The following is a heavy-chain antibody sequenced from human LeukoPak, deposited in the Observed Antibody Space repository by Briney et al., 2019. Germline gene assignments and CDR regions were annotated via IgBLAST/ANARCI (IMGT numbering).Heavy chain of an antibody. V-gene: IGHV1-69*13. J-gene: IGHJ4*02. CDR1: GGTFSSYA. CDR3: ARRMDGYNLAFDY. Sequence: SVKVSCKASGGTFSSYAISWVRQAPGQGLEWMGGIIPIFGTANYAQKFQGRVTITADESTSTAYMELSSLRSEDTAVYCCARRMDGYNLAFDYWGQGTLVTVSS. CDR2: IIPIFGTA. D-gene: IGHD5-24*01.